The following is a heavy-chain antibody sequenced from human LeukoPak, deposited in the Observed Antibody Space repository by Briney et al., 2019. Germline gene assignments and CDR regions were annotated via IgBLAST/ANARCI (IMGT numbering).Heavy chain of an antibody. J-gene: IGHJ4*02. D-gene: IGHD2-15*01. V-gene: IGHV3-21*04. CDR3: AKNPVVPATPT. CDR2: ISSSSSYK. Sequence: GGSLRLSCAASGFTFRNYSMNWVRQAPGKGLEWVSSISSSSSYKWYAGSVKGRFTISRDNAKNSVYLQMNSLRAEDTAVYYCAKNPVVPATPTWGQGTLVTVSS. CDR1: GFTFRNYS.